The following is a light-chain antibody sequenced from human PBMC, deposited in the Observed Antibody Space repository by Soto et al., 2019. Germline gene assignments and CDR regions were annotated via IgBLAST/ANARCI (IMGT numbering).Light chain of an antibody. CDR2: TAS. Sequence: DIQMTQSPSSVSASVGDRVTITCRASQDISYALAWFQQKPGEAPSLLMYTASSLHSGVPSRFSGSRSGTDFTLTISSLQPEDSATYYCQQGNSFPLTFGGGTKVEIK. CDR1: QDISYA. J-gene: IGKJ4*01. V-gene: IGKV1-12*01. CDR3: QQGNSFPLT.